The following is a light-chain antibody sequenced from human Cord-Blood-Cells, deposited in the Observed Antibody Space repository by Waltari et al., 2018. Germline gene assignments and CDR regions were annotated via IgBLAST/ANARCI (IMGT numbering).Light chain of an antibody. CDR1: QDISNY. V-gene: IGKV1-33*01. J-gene: IGKJ2*01. CDR2: DAS. CDR3: QQYDNLPYT. Sequence: DIQMTQSPYSLSASVRDRVTITCQASQDISNYLNWSQQKPGKAPKLLIYDASNLETGVPSRFSGSGSGTDFTFTISSLQPEDIATYYCQQYDNLPYTFGQGTKLEIK.